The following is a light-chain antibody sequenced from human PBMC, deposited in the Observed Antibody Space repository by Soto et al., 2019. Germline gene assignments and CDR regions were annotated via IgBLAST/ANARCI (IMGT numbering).Light chain of an antibody. CDR1: QSVSSN. CDR3: LPCGSSPT. Sequence: PCRDSLSMSPGERATLSFRASQSVSSNLAWYQQKPGQAPRLLIYGASDRATGIPDRFSGSGSRTDFTLSIISLEPEAFAVYNRLPCGSSPTFRQGTKVDIK. J-gene: IGKJ1*01. CDR2: GAS. V-gene: IGKV3-20*01.